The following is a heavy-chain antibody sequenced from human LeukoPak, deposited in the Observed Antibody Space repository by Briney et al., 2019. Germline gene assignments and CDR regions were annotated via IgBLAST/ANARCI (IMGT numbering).Heavy chain of an antibody. CDR1: GFTFSSYA. CDR2: ISGSGGST. Sequence: GGSLTLSCAASGFTFSSYAMSWVRQAPGKGLEWVSAISGSGGSTYYADSVKGRFTISRDNSKNTLYLQMNSLRAEDTAVYYCAKRSYYDSSGYYFFDYWGQGTLVTVSS. V-gene: IGHV3-23*01. J-gene: IGHJ4*02. D-gene: IGHD3-22*01. CDR3: AKRSYYDSSGYYFFDY.